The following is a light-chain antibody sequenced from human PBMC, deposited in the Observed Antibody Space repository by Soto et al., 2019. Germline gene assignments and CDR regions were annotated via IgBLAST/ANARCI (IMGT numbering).Light chain of an antibody. CDR2: ANS. CDR3: QSYDTSLSGSYV. V-gene: IGLV1-40*01. J-gene: IGLJ1*01. CDR1: TSNIGAGYD. Sequence: QSVLTQPPSVSGAPGRRVIVSCTGSTSNIGAGYDVHWNQQLPGTSPKLLIFANSNRPSGVPDRFSASRSGSSASLTITGLQAEDEADYYCQSYDTSLSGSYVFGSGTKVTVL.